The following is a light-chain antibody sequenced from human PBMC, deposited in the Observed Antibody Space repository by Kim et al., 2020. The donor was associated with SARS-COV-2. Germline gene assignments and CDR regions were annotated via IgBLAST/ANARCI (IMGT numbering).Light chain of an antibody. CDR3: QQYNNYSRT. V-gene: IGKV1-5*01. CDR2: DAS. CDR1: QGISSW. J-gene: IGKJ1*01. Sequence: ASVGDRVPIPCRASQGISSWLAWYQQKAGKAPKLLIYDASSLESGVPSTFSGSGSGTEFTLTLSGLQPDDFATYYCQQYNNYSRTFGQGTKVEI.